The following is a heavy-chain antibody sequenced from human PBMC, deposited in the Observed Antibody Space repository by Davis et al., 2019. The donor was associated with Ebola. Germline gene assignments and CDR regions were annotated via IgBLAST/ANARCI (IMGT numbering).Heavy chain of an antibody. CDR2: ISGSGDST. Sequence: PGGSLRLSCAGSGFTFSHYAMSWVRQAPGKGLEWVSGISGSGDSTSYADSVKGRFTVTRDNSRNILYLQMNSLRAEDTATYYCAKYGPCTSACYLIYYFYGMDVWGPGTTVTVSS. CDR3: AKYGPCTSACYLIYYFYGMDV. D-gene: IGHD2-21*01. V-gene: IGHV3-23*01. CDR1: GFTFSHYA. J-gene: IGHJ6*02.